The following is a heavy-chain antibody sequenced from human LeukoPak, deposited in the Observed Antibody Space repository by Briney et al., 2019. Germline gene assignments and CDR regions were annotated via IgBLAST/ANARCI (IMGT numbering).Heavy chain of an antibody. J-gene: IGHJ4*02. CDR2: IYYSGNT. Sequence: SETLSLTCAVSGDSISTSNSYWGWIRRPPGKGLEWVGSIYYSGNTYYNPSLKSRVTISVDTSKNQFSLRLSSVTAADTAVYYCARRHGSGSCLDNWGQGTLVTVSS. CDR1: GDSISTSNSY. D-gene: IGHD3-10*01. V-gene: IGHV4-39*01. CDR3: ARRHGSGSCLDN.